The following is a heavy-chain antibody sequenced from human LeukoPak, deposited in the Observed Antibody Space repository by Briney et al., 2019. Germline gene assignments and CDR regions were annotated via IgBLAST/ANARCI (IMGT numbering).Heavy chain of an antibody. V-gene: IGHV4-39*07. D-gene: IGHD2-2*01. Sequence: SETLSLTCTVSGGSISSSSYYWGWIRQPPGKGLEWIGEINHSGSTNYNPSLKSRVTISVDTSKNQFSLKLSSVTAADTAVYYCARDRLPASYYYGMDVWGQGTTVTVSS. CDR2: INHSGST. CDR1: GGSISSSSYY. J-gene: IGHJ6*02. CDR3: ARDRLPASYYYGMDV.